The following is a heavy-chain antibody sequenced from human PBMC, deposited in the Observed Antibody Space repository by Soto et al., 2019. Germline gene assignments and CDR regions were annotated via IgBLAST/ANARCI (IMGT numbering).Heavy chain of an antibody. J-gene: IGHJ4*02. D-gene: IGHD3-22*01. CDR2: IIPIFGTA. V-gene: IGHV1-69*01. Sequence: QVQLVQSGAEVKKPGSSVRVSCKASGGSFNSHTISWVRQAPGQGLEWMGGIIPIFGTANHAQKFQGRVTITADESTSTAYMELSSLRSDDTAIYYCARGGGYDSTDYYYADWGQGTMVIVSS. CDR1: GGSFNSHT. CDR3: ARGGGYDSTDYYYAD.